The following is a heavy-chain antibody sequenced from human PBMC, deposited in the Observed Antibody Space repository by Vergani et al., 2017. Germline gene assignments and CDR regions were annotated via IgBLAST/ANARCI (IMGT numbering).Heavy chain of an antibody. CDR1: GFTFSSYG. D-gene: IGHD5-18*01. CDR3: AKDSPNGYSYGYAFDI. CDR2: ISYDGSNK. V-gene: IGHV3-30*18. J-gene: IGHJ3*02. Sequence: QVQLVESGGGVVQPGRSLRLSCAASGFTFSSYGMHWVRQAPGKGLEWVAVISYDGSNKYYADSVKGRFTISRDNAKNSLYLQMNSLRAEDTAVYYCAKDSPNGYSYGYAFDIWGQGTMVTVSS.